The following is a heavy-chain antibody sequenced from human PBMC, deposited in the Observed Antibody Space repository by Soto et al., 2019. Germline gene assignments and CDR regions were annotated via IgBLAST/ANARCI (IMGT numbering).Heavy chain of an antibody. CDR1: GYTFTSYG. J-gene: IGHJ4*02. V-gene: IGHV1-18*01. Sequence: QVQLVQSGAEVKKPGASVKVSCKASGYTFTSYGISWVRQAPGQGLEWMGWISAYNGNTNYVQKHQGRVTMTTGTSTSTAYMELRSLRSDDTAVYYCASDWAAAGPFDYWGQGTLVTVSS. CDR3: ASDWAAAGPFDY. D-gene: IGHD6-13*01. CDR2: ISAYNGNT.